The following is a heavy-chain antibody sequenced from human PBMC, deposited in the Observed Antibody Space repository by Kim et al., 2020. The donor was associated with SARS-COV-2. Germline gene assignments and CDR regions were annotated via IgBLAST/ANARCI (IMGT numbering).Heavy chain of an antibody. CDR2: INWNGGST. J-gene: IGHJ3*02. CDR3: ARGLGSSWKGGAFDI. D-gene: IGHD6-13*01. V-gene: IGHV3-20*01. Sequence: GGSLRLSCAASGFTFDDYGMSWVRQAPGKGLEWVSGINWNGGSTGYADSVKGRFTISRDNAKNSLYLQMNSLRAEDTALYHCARGLGSSWKGGAFDIWGQGTMVTVSS. CDR1: GFTFDDYG.